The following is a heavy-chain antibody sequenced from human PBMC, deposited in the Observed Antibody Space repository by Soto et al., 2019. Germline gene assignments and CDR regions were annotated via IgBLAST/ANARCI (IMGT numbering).Heavy chain of an antibody. CDR3: ARDIGGSGSYFEYYYGMDV. J-gene: IGHJ6*02. CDR2: ISSSGSTI. D-gene: IGHD3-10*01. Sequence: XGSLRLSCAASGFTFSDHYMGWIRQAPGRGLDWVSYISSSGSTIYYADSVKGRFTISRDNAKNSLYLQMNSLRAEDTAVYYCARDIGGSGSYFEYYYGMDVWGQGSTVTVSS. V-gene: IGHV3-11*01. CDR1: GFTFSDHY.